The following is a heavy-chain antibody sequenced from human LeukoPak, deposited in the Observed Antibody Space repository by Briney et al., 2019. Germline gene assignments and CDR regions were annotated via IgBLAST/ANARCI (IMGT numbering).Heavy chain of an antibody. CDR2: ISSSSSYI. D-gene: IGHD4-17*01. CDR1: GFTVSSNS. CDR3: ASIHDYGDYFDY. V-gene: IGHV3-21*01. J-gene: IGHJ4*02. Sequence: PGGSLRLSCTVSGFTVSSNSMSWVRQAPGKGLEWVSSISSSSSYIYYADSVEGRFTISRDNAKNSLYLQMKSLRAEDTAVYYCASIHDYGDYFDYWGQGTLVTVSS.